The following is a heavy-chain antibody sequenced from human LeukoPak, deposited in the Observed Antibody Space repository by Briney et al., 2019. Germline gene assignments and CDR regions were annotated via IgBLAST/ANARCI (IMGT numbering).Heavy chain of an antibody. V-gene: IGHV1-18*01. CDR2: ISAYNGDT. D-gene: IGHD5-18*01. CDR1: GYTFTSYG. J-gene: IGHJ4*02. Sequence: ASVKVSCKASGYTFTSYGISWVRQAPGQGLEWMGWISAYNGDTNYAQKLQGRVTMTTDTSTSTAYMELRSLRSDDTAVYYCARVSGYSYGYPNFDYWGQGTLVTVSS. CDR3: ARVSGYSYGYPNFDY.